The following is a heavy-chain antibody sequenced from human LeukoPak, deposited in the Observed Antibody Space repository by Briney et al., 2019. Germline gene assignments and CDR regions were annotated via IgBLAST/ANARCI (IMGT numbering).Heavy chain of an antibody. J-gene: IGHJ5*02. D-gene: IGHD7-27*01. V-gene: IGHV4-34*01. CDR2: INHSGST. CDR1: GGSFSGYY. CDR3: AREEGFLNRGYLNGFDP. Sequence: PSETLSLTCAVYGGSFSGYYWSWIRQPPGKGLEWIGEINHSGSTNYNPSLKSRVTMSVDTSKNQFSLKLSSVTAADTAVYYCAREEGFLNRGYLNGFDPLGQGTLVTVSS.